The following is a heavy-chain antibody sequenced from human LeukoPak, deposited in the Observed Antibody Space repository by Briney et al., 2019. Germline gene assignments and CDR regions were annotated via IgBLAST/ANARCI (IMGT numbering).Heavy chain of an antibody. V-gene: IGHV3-48*01. CDR1: GFTFSSYS. D-gene: IGHD2-15*01. CDR3: ARFYCSGGSCYSFIDY. CDR2: ISSSSTI. Sequence: GGSLRLSCAASGFTFSSYSMNWVRQAPGKGLEWVSYISSSSTIYYADSVKGRFTISRDNAKNSLYLQMNSLRAEDTAVYYCARFYCSGGSCYSFIDYWGQGTLVTVSS. J-gene: IGHJ4*02.